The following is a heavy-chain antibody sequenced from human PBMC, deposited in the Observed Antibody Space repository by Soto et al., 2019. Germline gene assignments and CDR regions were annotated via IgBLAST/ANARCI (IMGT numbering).Heavy chain of an antibody. D-gene: IGHD1-7*01. CDR1: GFTFSSYA. CDR3: AKFPTGTTVYWFDP. V-gene: IGHV3-23*01. CDR2: ISGSGGST. J-gene: IGHJ5*02. Sequence: GGSLRLSCAASGFTFSSYAMSWVRQAPGKGLEWVSAISGSGGSTYYADSVKGRFTISRDNPKNTLYLQMNSLRAKDTAVYYCAKFPTGTTVYWFDPWGQGTLVTVSS.